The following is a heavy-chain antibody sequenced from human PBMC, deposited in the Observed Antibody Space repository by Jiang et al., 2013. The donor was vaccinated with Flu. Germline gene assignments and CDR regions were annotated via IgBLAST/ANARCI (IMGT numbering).Heavy chain of an antibody. CDR3: ARDGYP. Sequence: RSLRLSCVASGFTFSAYGMQWVRQAPGKGLEWVAAISSDGTETWYADSVKGQFTISRDNNKSTLYLQKSSLRADDTAVYYCARDGYPWGQGTLVTVSS. D-gene: IGHD6-13*01. CDR1: GFTFSAYG. V-gene: IGHV3-33*01. J-gene: IGHJ5*02. CDR2: ISSDGTET.